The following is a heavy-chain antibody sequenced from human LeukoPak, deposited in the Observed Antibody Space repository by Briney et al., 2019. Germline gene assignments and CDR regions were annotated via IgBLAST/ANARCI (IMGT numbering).Heavy chain of an antibody. D-gene: IGHD6-13*01. CDR3: ARAPYSSSWMGLDY. V-gene: IGHV4-34*01. Sequence: SETLSLTCAVHGGSFSGYYWSWIRQPPGKGLEWIGEINHSGSTNYNPSLKSRVTISVDTSKNQFSLKLSSVTAADTAVYYCARAPYSSSWMGLDYWGQGTLVTVPS. J-gene: IGHJ4*02. CDR1: GGSFSGYY. CDR2: INHSGST.